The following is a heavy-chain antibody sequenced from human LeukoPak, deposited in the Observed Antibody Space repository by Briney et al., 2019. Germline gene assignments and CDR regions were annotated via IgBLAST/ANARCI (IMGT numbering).Heavy chain of an antibody. Sequence: GGSLRLSCAASGFTFSNYWLTWVRQAPGQGLEWVANIKQDGSEKHYVDSVKGRFTISKDNAKNSLYLQMNSLRAEDTAVYYCARDRQIAYWGQGTLVTASS. CDR3: ARDRQIAY. CDR1: GFTFSNYW. CDR2: IKQDGSEK. J-gene: IGHJ4*02. V-gene: IGHV3-7*01.